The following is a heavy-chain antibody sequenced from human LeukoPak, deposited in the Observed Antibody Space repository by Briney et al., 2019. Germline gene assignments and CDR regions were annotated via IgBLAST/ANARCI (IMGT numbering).Heavy chain of an antibody. CDR2: LYYSGST. CDR3: ARQGADILTGYPLDY. V-gene: IGHV4-39*01. Sequence: SETLSLTCTVSGGSISSSYYWGWIRQPPGKGLEWIGSLYYSGSTNYNPSLKSRVTISVDTSKNQFSLKLSSVTAADTAVYYCARQGADILTGYPLDYWGQEPWSPSPQ. D-gene: IGHD3-9*01. J-gene: IGHJ4*01. CDR1: GGSISSSYY.